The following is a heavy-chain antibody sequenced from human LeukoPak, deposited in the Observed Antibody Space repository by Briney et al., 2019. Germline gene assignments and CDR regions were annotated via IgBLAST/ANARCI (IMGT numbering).Heavy chain of an antibody. Sequence: ASVEVSCKASGYTFTAYYMHWVRQAPGQALECMGWINPNSGGTNYAQKFQGRVTMARDTSISTAYMELSRLTSDDTAVYYCARDNIAAACYYMDVWGKGTTVTVSS. CDR2: INPNSGGT. CDR1: GYTFTAYY. V-gene: IGHV1-2*02. D-gene: IGHD6-13*01. J-gene: IGHJ6*03. CDR3: ARDNIAAACYYMDV.